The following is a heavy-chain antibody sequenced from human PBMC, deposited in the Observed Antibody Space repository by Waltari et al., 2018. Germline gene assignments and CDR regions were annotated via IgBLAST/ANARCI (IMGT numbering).Heavy chain of an antibody. V-gene: IGHV3-30*02. Sequence: QVQLVESGGGVVQPGGSLRPPCSASGFTFSLSGMHWVRQAPGKGLEWVAFMSYDGSNKYYADSVKGRFTISRDNSRNTLYLQMNRLRDEDTAVYYCMKDQARGWGQGTLVTVSS. CDR3: MKDQARG. J-gene: IGHJ4*02. D-gene: IGHD5-12*01. CDR1: GFTFSLSG. CDR2: MSYDGSNK.